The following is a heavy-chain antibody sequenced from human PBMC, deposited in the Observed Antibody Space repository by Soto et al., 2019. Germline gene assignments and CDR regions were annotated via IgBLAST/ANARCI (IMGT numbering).Heavy chain of an antibody. CDR1: GYTFTSYG. Sequence: GASVKVSCKASGYTFTSYGISWVRQAPGQGLEWMGWISAYNGNTNYAQKLQGRVTMTTDTSTSTAYMELRSLRSDDTAVYYCAREYCSSTSCYLPDYWGQGTLVTVSS. V-gene: IGHV1-18*01. CDR3: AREYCSSTSCYLPDY. J-gene: IGHJ4*02. D-gene: IGHD2-2*01. CDR2: ISAYNGNT.